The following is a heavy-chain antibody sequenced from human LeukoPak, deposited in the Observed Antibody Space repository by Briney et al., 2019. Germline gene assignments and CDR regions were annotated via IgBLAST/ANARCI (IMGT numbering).Heavy chain of an antibody. CDR1: GGSISSYY. CDR3: ARARGAMATDDAFDI. D-gene: IGHD5-18*01. Sequence: SETLSLTCTVSGGSISSYYWSWIRQPAGKGLEWIGRIYTSGSTNYNPSLKSQVTMSVDTSKNQFSLKLSSVTAADTAVYYCARARGAMATDDAFDIWGQGTMVTVSS. V-gene: IGHV4-4*07. CDR2: IYTSGST. J-gene: IGHJ3*02.